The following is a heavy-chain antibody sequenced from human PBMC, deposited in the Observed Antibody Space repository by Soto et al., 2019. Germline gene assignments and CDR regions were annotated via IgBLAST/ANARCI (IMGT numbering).Heavy chain of an antibody. CDR1: VGSVSSGIYY. J-gene: IGHJ5*02. CDR2: IYYSGST. V-gene: IGHV4-61*01. CDR3: ARVGYNERSDYLQKWFEP. Sequence: SETLSLTCTFSVGSVSSGIYYCSWIRQPPWKGLELIGYIYYSGSTNYNPSLKSRVTISVDTSKNQFSLKLSSVTTADTAVYYCARVGYNERSDYLQKWFEPLGEGTIVRVSS. D-gene: IGHD3-22*01.